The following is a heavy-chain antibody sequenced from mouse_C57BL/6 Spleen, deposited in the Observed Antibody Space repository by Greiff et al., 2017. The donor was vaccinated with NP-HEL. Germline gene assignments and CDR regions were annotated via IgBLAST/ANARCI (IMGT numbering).Heavy chain of an antibody. J-gene: IGHJ2*01. CDR3: TRRGIYDYDDDFDY. Sequence: QVQLQQPGAELVRPGSSVKLSCKASGYTFTSYWMHWVKQRPIQGLEWIGNIDPSDSETHYNQKFKDKATLTVDKSSSTAYMQLSSLTSEDSAVYCCTRRGIYDYDDDFDYWGQGTTLTVSS. D-gene: IGHD2-4*01. CDR1: GYTFTSYW. CDR2: IDPSDSET. V-gene: IGHV1-52*01.